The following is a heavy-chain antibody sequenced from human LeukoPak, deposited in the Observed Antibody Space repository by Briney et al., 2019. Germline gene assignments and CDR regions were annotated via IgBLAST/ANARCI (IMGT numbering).Heavy chain of an antibody. J-gene: IGHJ4*02. Sequence: SGPTLVKPTQTLTLTCACSGISLSPSGVGVGWIRQPPGKALEWLALIYRNDDNRYTPSLKSRLTITKDTSKNQVVLTMTNMDPVDTATYFCARRKVGGNSVEFDYWGQGIMVTVSS. V-gene: IGHV2-5*01. CDR3: ARRKVGGNSVEFDY. CDR2: IYRNDDN. D-gene: IGHD4-23*01. CDR1: GISLSPSGVG.